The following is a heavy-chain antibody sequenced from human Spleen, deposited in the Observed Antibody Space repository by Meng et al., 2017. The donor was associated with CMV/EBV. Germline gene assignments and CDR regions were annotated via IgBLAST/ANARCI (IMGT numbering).Heavy chain of an antibody. CDR3: ASAQPYCSGGSCYSLDY. CDR2: IYYSGST. CDR1: GGSISSGDYY. V-gene: IGHV4-31*03. D-gene: IGHD2-15*01. Sequence: SETLSLTCTVSGGSISSGDYYWSWIRQHPGKGLEWIGYIYYSGSTYYNPSLKSRVTISVDTSKNQFSLKLSSVTAADTAVYYCASAQPYCSGGSCYSLDYWGQGALVTVSS. J-gene: IGHJ4*02.